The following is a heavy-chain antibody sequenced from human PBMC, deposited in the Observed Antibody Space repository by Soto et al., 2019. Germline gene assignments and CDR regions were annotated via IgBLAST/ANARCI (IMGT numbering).Heavy chain of an antibody. J-gene: IGHJ3*02. CDR2: IKSKTDGGTA. CDR1: GFTFSNAW. V-gene: IGHV3-15*01. CDR3: TTTYYYDSSGYYYGHDAFDI. Sequence: PGGSLRLSCAASGFTFSNAWMSWVRQAPGKGLEWVGRIKSKTDGGTADYAAPVKGRFTISRDDSKNTLYLQMNSLKTEDTAVYYCTTTYYYDSSGYYYGHDAFDIWGQGTMVTVSS. D-gene: IGHD3-22*01.